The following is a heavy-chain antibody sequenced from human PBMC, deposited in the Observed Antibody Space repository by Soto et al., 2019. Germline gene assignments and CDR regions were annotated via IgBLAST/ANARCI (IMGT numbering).Heavy chain of an antibody. D-gene: IGHD2-8*02. J-gene: IGHJ4*02. CDR3: ARDKITGLFDY. CDR1: GATISGGGFY. CDR2: IYYTGTT. V-gene: IGHV4-31*03. Sequence: PSETLSLTCTVSGATISGGGFYWSWIRQRPGKGLEWIGHIYYTGTTSYNPSLNSRVTISLDMSSNQFSLKLRSVTAADTAVYYCARDKITGLFDYWGQGTLVTVSS.